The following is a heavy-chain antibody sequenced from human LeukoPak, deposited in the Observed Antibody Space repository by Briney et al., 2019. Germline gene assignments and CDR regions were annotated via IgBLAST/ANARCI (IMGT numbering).Heavy chain of an antibody. V-gene: IGHV3-48*03. CDR2: ISSSGSTI. D-gene: IGHD5-24*01. CDR3: ARGSGRWLQMGGFDY. Sequence: PGGSLRLSCAASGFTFSSYEMNWVRQAPGKGLEWDSYISSSGSTIYYADSVKGRFTISRDNAKNSLYLQMNSLRAEDTAVYYCARGSGRWLQMGGFDYWGQGTLVTVSS. J-gene: IGHJ4*02. CDR1: GFTFSSYE.